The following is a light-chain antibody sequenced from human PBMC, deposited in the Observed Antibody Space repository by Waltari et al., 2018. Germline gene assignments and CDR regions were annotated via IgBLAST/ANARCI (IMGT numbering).Light chain of an antibody. CDR2: GAS. CDR3: QHSNNTPRT. J-gene: IGKJ1*01. Sequence: DIQMTQSPSSLSAFVGDRVTIVCRASQSISSYLNWYQQKPGKAPKLLIYGASTLQSGVPSRFSGRGSCTDFTLTISSLQTEDFSTDYLQHSNNTPRTFGQRTKVEIK. V-gene: IGKV1-39*01. CDR1: QSISSY.